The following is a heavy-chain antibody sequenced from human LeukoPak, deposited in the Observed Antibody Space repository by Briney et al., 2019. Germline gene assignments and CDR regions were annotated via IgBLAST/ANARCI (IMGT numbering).Heavy chain of an antibody. Sequence: PSETLSLTCAVYGVSFSGYYWSWIRQPPGKGLEWIGEINHSGSTNYNPSLKSRVTISVDTSKNQFSLKLSSVTAADTAVYYCARGRSTMWYPHPNGQYFQHWGQGTLVTVSS. CDR2: INHSGST. J-gene: IGHJ1*01. CDR3: ARGRSTMWYPHPNGQYFQH. V-gene: IGHV4-34*01. D-gene: IGHD2-15*01. CDR1: GVSFSGYY.